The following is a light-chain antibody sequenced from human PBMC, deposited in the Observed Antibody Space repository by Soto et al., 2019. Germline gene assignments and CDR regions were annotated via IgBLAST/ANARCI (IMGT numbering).Light chain of an antibody. Sequence: DLQMTQSPSSVSASVGDRVTITCRASQSISSWLAWYQQKPGTVPKLLIYAASNLQSGVPSRFSGSGAGTEFTLTITSLQPEDFGTYYCQQGDSFPITFGQGTRLEIK. CDR3: QQGDSFPIT. V-gene: IGKV1-12*01. CDR1: QSISSW. CDR2: AAS. J-gene: IGKJ5*01.